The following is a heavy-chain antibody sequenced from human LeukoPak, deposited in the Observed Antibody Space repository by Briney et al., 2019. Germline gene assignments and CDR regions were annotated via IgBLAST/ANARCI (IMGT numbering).Heavy chain of an antibody. J-gene: IGHJ3*02. Sequence: SETLSLTCTVSGGSISSGDYYWSWIRQPPGKGLEWIGYIYYSGSTYYNPSLKSRVTISVDTSKNQFSLKLSSVTAADTAVYYCPRLIRVNAFDIWGQGTMVTVSS. CDR2: IYYSGST. CDR3: PRLIRVNAFDI. CDR1: GGSISSGDYY. D-gene: IGHD3-22*01. V-gene: IGHV4-30-4*08.